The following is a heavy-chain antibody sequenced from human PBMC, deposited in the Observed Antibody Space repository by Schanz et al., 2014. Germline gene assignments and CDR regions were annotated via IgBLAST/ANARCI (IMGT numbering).Heavy chain of an antibody. J-gene: IGHJ4*02. CDR1: GGTFSTYT. CDR2: IIPILGIA. V-gene: IGHV1-69*08. CDR3: ARDFSAYVGNYFDY. Sequence: QVQLVQSGAEVKKPGSSVKVSCKASGGTFSTYTISWVRQAPGQGLEWMGRIIPILGIANYAQRFQGRVTITADKSSDTAYMELSSLRFDDTAVYYCARDFSAYVGNYFDYWGQGTLXTVSS. D-gene: IGHD5-12*01.